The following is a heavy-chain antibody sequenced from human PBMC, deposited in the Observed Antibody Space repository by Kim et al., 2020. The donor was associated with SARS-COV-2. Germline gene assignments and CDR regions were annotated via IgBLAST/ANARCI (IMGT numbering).Heavy chain of an antibody. Sequence: TISYAYTVEGRFTISRDNVKNSLYLQMHSLRDEDTAVYYCARVGEIAAADYWGQGTLVTVSS. J-gene: IGHJ4*02. D-gene: IGHD6-13*01. CDR2: TI. CDR3: ARVGEIAAADY. V-gene: IGHV3-48*02.